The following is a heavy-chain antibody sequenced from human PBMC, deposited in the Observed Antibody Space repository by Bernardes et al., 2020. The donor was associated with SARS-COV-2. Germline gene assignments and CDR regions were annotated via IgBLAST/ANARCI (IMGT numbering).Heavy chain of an antibody. D-gene: IGHD6-19*01. CDR2: IYYSGST. CDR3: ARHRQFSGIAVAGVFDY. V-gene: IGHV4-39*01. Sequence: SETLSLTCTVSGGSISSSSYYWGWIRQPPGKGLEWIGSIYYSGSTYYNPSLKSRVTISVDTSKNQFSLKLSSVTAADTAVYYCARHRQFSGIAVAGVFDYWGQGTLVTVSS. CDR1: GGSISSSSYY. J-gene: IGHJ4*02.